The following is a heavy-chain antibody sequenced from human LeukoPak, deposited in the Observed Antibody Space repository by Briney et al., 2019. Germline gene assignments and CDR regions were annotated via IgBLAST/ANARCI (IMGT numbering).Heavy chain of an antibody. D-gene: IGHD2-8*02. V-gene: IGHV4-39*01. CDR2: IYYSGST. Sequence: SETLSLTCTVSGGSISSSSYYWGWIRQPPGKGLEWIGSIYYSGSTYYNPSLKSRVTISVDTSKNQFSLKLSSVTAADTAVYYCARLSTGVHWFDPWGQGTLVTVSS. J-gene: IGHJ5*02. CDR3: ARLSTGVHWFDP. CDR1: GGSISSSSYY.